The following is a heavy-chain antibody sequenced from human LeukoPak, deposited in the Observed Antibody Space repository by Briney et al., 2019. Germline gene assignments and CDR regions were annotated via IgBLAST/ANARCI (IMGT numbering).Heavy chain of an antibody. CDR1: GGTFSSYA. CDR2: IIPIFGTA. J-gene: IGHJ4*02. D-gene: IGHD6-19*01. CDR3: ARLYSSGWYYFDY. V-gene: IGHV1-69*05. Sequence: SVKVSCKASGGTFSSYAISWVRQAPGQGLEWMGRIIPIFGTANYAQKFQGRVAITTDESTSTAYMELSSLRSEDTAVYYCARLYSSGWYYFDYWGQGTLVTVSS.